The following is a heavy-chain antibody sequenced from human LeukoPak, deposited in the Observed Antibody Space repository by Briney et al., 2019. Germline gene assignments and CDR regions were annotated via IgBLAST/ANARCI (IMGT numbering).Heavy chain of an antibody. J-gene: IGHJ6*03. CDR2: VDYSGST. CDR1: GVSTNNYY. Sequence: SETLSLTCTVYGVSTNNYYFWRWVRQPPGEGLEWIGNVDYSGSTKYSPSLKSRVTISAATSKYQFSLDLNSVTAADTAVYYCARERAARRHYYYMDVWGKGTTVTVSS. D-gene: IGHD6-6*01. V-gene: IGHV4-59*01. CDR3: ARERAARRHYYYMDV.